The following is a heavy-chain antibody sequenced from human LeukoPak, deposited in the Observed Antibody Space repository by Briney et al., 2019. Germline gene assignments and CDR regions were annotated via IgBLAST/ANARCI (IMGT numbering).Heavy chain of an antibody. CDR1: GDSISSRDYY. V-gene: IGHV4-30-4*08. Sequence: SETLSLTCSVSGDSISSRDYYWSWIRQPPGKGLEWIGYIYYSGSTSYNPSLKSRVTISGDTSKNQFSLRLSSVTAADTAVYYCASGGSGSSFDYWGQGTLVTVS. D-gene: IGHD3-10*01. CDR3: ASGGSGSSFDY. CDR2: IYYSGST. J-gene: IGHJ4*02.